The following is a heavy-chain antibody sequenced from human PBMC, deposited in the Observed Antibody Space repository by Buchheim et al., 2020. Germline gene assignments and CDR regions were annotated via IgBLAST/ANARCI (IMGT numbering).Heavy chain of an antibody. CDR1: GGSISSSNW. D-gene: IGHD3-22*01. J-gene: IGHJ2*01. CDR2: IYHSGST. Sequence: QVQLQESGPGLVKPSGTLSLTCAVSGGSISSSNWWSWVRQPPGKGLEWIGEIYHSGSTNYNPSLKSRVTIPVDKPKNHSSPKLSSVTAADTAVYYCARDLSQNEPNYYDSSENFDLWGRGTL. CDR3: ARDLSQNEPNYYDSSENFDL. V-gene: IGHV4-4*02.